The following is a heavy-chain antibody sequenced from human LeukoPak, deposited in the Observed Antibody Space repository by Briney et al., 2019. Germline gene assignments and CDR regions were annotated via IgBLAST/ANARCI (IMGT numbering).Heavy chain of an antibody. J-gene: IGHJ6*02. CDR2: IKQDGTEK. D-gene: IGHD5-18*01. V-gene: IGHV3-7*04. CDR1: GLTFSSYW. Sequence: GRCLRLSCAAAGLTFSSYWMSSVRQAPGKWLEWVANIKQDGTEKYYVDSVKRPFTISTNHAKNSLYLQMNSLRAEDTAVYYCARIRKAGYSYGSYYYYGMDVWGQGTTVTVSS. CDR3: ARIRKAGYSYGSYYYYGMDV.